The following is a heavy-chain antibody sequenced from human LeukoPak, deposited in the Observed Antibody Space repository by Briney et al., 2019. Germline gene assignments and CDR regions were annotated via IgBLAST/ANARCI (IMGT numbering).Heavy chain of an antibody. CDR1: GFTFTSSA. D-gene: IGHD4-17*01. Sequence: GTSVKVSCKASGFTFTSSAVQWVRQARGQRLEWIGCIVVGSGNTNYAQKFQERVTITRDMSTSTAYMELSSLRSEDTAVYYCAADWKGYGDYGPPELWGQGTLVTVSS. CDR3: AADWKGYGDYGPPEL. CDR2: IVVGSGNT. J-gene: IGHJ4*02. V-gene: IGHV1-58*01.